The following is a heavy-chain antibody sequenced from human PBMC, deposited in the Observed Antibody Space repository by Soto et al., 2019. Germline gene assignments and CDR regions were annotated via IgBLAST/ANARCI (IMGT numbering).Heavy chain of an antibody. D-gene: IGHD3-22*01. CDR3: TSEVYYYDSSGYYHFDY. V-gene: IGHV3-15*01. CDR1: GFTFSNAW. J-gene: IGHJ4*02. CDR2: IKSKTDGGTT. Sequence: EVQLVESGGGLVKPGGSLRLSCAASGFTFSNAWMSWVRQAPGKGLEWVGRIKSKTDGGTTDYAAPVKGRFTISRDDSKHTLYLQMNSRKTDDTAVYYCTSEVYYYDSSGYYHFDYWGQGTLVTVSS.